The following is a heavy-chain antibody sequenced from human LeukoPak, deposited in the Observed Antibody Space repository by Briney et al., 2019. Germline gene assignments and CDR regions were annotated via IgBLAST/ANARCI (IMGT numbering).Heavy chain of an antibody. CDR3: TREEIHYSDSSGYSDY. J-gene: IGHJ4*02. Sequence: SETLSLTCAVYGGSFSGYYWSWIRQPPGKGLEWIGEINHSGSTNHNPSLKSRVTISVDTSKNQFSLKLSSVTAADTAVYYCTREEIHYSDSSGYSDYWGQGTLVTVSS. CDR1: GGSFSGYY. CDR2: INHSGST. D-gene: IGHD3-22*01. V-gene: IGHV4-34*01.